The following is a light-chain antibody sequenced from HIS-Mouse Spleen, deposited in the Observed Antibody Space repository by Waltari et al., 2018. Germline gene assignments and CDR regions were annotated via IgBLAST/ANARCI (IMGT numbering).Light chain of an antibody. Sequence: EIVMTQSPATLSVSPGARATLSCRASPSVSSNLAWYQQKPGQAPRLLICGASTRATGIPARFSGSGSGTEFTLTISSLQSEDFAVYYCQQYNNWPPWTFGQGTKVEIK. J-gene: IGKJ1*01. CDR3: QQYNNWPPWT. CDR1: PSVSSN. V-gene: IGKV3-15*01. CDR2: GAS.